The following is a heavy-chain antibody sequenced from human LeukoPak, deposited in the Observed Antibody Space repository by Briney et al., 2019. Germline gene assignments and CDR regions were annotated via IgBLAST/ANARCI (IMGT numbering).Heavy chain of an antibody. CDR2: ISYSGSA. D-gene: IGHD3-22*01. CDR3: ARSPDSSGYWDAFDI. V-gene: IGHV4-59*08. J-gene: IGHJ3*02. Sequence: SSETLSLTCTVSGGSINGYYWSWIRQPPGKGLEWIGYISYSGSANYNPFLKSRVTISVDTSKNKFSLRLTSVTAADTAVYYCARSPDSSGYWDAFDIWGQGTMVTVSS. CDR1: GGSINGYY.